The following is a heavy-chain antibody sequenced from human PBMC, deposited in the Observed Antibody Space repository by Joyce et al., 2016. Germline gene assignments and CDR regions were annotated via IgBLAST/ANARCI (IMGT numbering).Heavy chain of an antibody. J-gene: IGHJ6*02. V-gene: IGHV4-39*07. CDR3: AREAGYFGMDV. CDR1: GGSISTRSFS. CDR2: ISYSGST. Sequence: QVQLRESGPGLVKPSETRSLNCTVSGGSISTRSFSWGWIRQSPAKGLEWIGSISYSGSTHNNPSLKSRVTISLDTSKKQFSLKLTSLSPADTAVYYCAREAGYFGMDVWGQGTTVTVSS.